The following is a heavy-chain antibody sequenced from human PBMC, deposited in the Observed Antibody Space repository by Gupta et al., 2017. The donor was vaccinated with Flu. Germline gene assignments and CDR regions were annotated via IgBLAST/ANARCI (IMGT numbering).Heavy chain of an antibody. CDR3: VRGRYGSGTNVFDY. CDR2: ITWNSGSV. J-gene: IGHJ4*02. Sequence: ITWNSGSVDYRDSVKGRLTISRDNAKNAIYLQMNNLRTEDTAHYYCVRGRYGSGTNVFDYWGQGVLVTVSP. D-gene: IGHD3-10*01. V-gene: IGHV3-9*01.